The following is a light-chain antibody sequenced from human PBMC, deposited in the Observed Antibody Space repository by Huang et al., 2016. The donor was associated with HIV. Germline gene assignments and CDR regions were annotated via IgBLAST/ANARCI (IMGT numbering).Light chain of an antibody. CDR2: GAA. CDR3: QQYDDWRPVT. CDR1: QSLGNK. J-gene: IGKJ4*01. V-gene: IGKV3-15*01. Sequence: EIVMTQSPATLSVSPGERFTLSCRASQSLGNKLAWYQQRPGQAPRLLIHGAATRAIGIQARFSGSVSGTEFTLTISSLQSEDFAIYYCQQYDDWRPVTFGGGTKVEIK.